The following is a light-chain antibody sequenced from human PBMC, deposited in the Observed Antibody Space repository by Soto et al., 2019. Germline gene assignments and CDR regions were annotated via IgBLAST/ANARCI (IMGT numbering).Light chain of an antibody. CDR2: DDN. CDR1: SSKIGGNS. J-gene: IGLJ1*01. Sequence: QSVLTHPPSVSAGPGQKVSICCAGSSSKIGGNSVSWYHQLQGTAPKLLIYDDNKRPSGIPDRFSGSKSGTSATLGITGFQTGDEADYYCGSWDSSLSAYVFGTGTKVTVL. V-gene: IGLV1-51*01. CDR3: GSWDSSLSAYV.